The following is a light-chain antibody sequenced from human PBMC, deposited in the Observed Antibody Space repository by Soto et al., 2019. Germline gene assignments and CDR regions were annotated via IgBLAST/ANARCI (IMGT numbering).Light chain of an antibody. CDR1: QSVGSN. Sequence: EIVMTQSPLTRSASPGERAIFSCRASQSVGSNIAWYQQKPGQSPRLLVYDASTRATAIPARFSGSGSGTEFTLTINTLQPEDFAVYYCQQYYQWPSYTFGQGTKVDIK. V-gene: IGKV3-15*01. CDR2: DAS. CDR3: QQYYQWPSYT. J-gene: IGKJ2*01.